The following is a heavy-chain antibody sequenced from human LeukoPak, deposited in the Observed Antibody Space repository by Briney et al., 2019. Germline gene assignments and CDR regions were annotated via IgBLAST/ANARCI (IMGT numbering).Heavy chain of an antibody. CDR1: GFTFSAYW. D-gene: IGHD6-13*01. V-gene: IGHV3-7*01. J-gene: IGHJ4*02. Sequence: GGSLRLSCSASGFTFSAYWMTWVRQAPGQGLEWVANIKEDGTEKNYVDSVKGRFTISRDNAKNSMHLQMNSLRTEDTAVYYCARPGIAGAGTAYSDYWGQGTLVTVSS. CDR2: IKEDGTEK. CDR3: ARPGIAGAGTAYSDY.